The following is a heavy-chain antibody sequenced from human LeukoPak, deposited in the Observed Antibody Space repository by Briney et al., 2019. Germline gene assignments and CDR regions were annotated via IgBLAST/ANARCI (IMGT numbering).Heavy chain of an antibody. CDR1: GGSISSGDYY. V-gene: IGHV4-30-4*01. CDR2: IYYSGST. J-gene: IGHJ4*02. Sequence: KPSETLSLTRTASGGSISSGDYYWSWIRQPPGKGLEWIGYIYYSGSTYYNPSLKSRVTISVDTSKNQFSLKLSSVTAADTAVYYCAGSDYYDSSGYYQATQDYWGQGTLVTVSS. D-gene: IGHD3-22*01. CDR3: AGSDYYDSSGYYQATQDY.